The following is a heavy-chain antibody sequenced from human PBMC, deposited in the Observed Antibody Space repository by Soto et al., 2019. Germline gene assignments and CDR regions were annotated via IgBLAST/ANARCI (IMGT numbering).Heavy chain of an antibody. CDR3: ATRVTAGY. J-gene: IGHJ4*02. D-gene: IGHD2-21*02. Sequence: EVQLVESGGGLVQPGGSLRLSCVASGFTVSSNYMSWVRQAPGKGLEWVSVIFSGGSTNYADSVKGRFTISRDNSKNTLYLQMNSLRAEVTAVYYCATRVTAGYWGQGTLVTVSS. CDR2: IFSGGST. CDR1: GFTVSSNY. V-gene: IGHV3-66*01.